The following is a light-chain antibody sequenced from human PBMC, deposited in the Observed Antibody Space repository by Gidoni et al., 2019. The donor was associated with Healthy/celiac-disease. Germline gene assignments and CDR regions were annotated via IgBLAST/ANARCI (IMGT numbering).Light chain of an antibody. CDR2: AAS. CDR1: QSISSY. CDR3: QQSYSTPRLT. Sequence: IQMTQSPSSLSASVGDRVTITCRASQSISSYLNWYQQKPGKAPKLLIYAASSLQSGVPSRFSGSGSGTDFTLTISSLQPEDFATYYCQQSYSTPRLTFGGGTKMEIK. V-gene: IGKV1-39*01. J-gene: IGKJ4*01.